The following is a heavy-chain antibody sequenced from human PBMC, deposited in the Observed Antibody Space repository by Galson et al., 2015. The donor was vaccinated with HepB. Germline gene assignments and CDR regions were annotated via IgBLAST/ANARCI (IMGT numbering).Heavy chain of an antibody. CDR2: IRGKAHGGTT. Sequence: SLRLSCAASGFTFGDHAMSWVRQAPGKGLEWVGFIRGKAHGGTTEYAASVKGRFTISRDDSKSIAYLQMNSLKTEDTAVYYCSRPLSTTSYYCYGVDVWGQGTTVTVSS. CDR3: SRPLSTTSYYCYGVDV. J-gene: IGHJ6*02. CDR1: GFTFGDHA. D-gene: IGHD1-1*01. V-gene: IGHV3-49*04.